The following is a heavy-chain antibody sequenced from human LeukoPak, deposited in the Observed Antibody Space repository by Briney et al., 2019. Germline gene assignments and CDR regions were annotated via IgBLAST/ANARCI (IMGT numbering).Heavy chain of an antibody. V-gene: IGHV3-49*03. Sequence: GGSLRLSCTASGFTFGDYAMSWFRQAPGKGLEWVGFIRSKAYGGTTEYAASVKDRFTISRDDSKSIAYLQMNSLKTEETAVYYCTRDVVPGYCSGGSCYSFQHWGQGTLVTVSS. J-gene: IGHJ1*01. CDR3: TRDVVPGYCSGGSCYSFQH. CDR2: IRSKAYGGTT. D-gene: IGHD2-15*01. CDR1: GFTFGDYA.